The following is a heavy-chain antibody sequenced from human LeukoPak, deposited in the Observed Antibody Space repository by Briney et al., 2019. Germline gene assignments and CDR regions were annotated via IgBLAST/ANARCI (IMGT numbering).Heavy chain of an antibody. Sequence: PSETLSLTCTVSGGSISSYYWSWIRQPPGKGLEWIGYIYYSGSTNYNPSLKSRATISVDTSKNQFSLKLSSVTAADTAVYYCARAGDTAMVIGYWGQGTLVTVSS. V-gene: IGHV4-59*01. CDR3: ARAGDTAMVIGY. CDR2: IYYSGST. D-gene: IGHD5-18*01. J-gene: IGHJ4*02. CDR1: GGSISSYY.